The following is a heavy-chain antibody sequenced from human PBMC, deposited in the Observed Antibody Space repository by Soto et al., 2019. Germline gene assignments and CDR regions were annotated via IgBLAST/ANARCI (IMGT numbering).Heavy chain of an antibody. D-gene: IGHD3-10*01. CDR1: GGSISSSSLQ. Sequence: SETLSLTCIVSGGSISSSSLQWGWIRQPPGRGLDWIGSIFSSGGTYYNPSLKCRVTISVHTSINQFSLRLSSVTAADTAVYYCARQYYYGSGRQIDYWGQGTLVTVSS. CDR3: ARQYYYGSGRQIDY. CDR2: IFSSGGT. V-gene: IGHV4-39*01. J-gene: IGHJ4*02.